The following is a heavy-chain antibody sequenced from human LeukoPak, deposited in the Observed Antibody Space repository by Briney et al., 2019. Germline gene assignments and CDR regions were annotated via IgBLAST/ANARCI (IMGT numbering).Heavy chain of an antibody. V-gene: IGHV1-18*01. CDR3: ARENLGYCSSTSCNYYYYYYMDV. D-gene: IGHD2-2*01. CDR1: GYTFTSYG. CDR2: ISAYNGNT. J-gene: IGHJ6*03. Sequence: ASVKVSCKASGYTFTSYGISWVRQAPGQGLEWMGWISAYNGNTNYAQKLQGRVTMTTDTSTSTAYMELRSLRSDDTAVYYCARENLGYCSSTSCNYYYYYYMDVWGKGTTVTISS.